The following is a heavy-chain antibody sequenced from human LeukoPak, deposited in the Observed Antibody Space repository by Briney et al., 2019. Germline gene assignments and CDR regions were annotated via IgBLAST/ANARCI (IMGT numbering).Heavy chain of an antibody. CDR1: GFTFASHA. Sequence: GGSLRLSCEASGFTFASHAMGWVRQAPGKGLEWVSSITGSAKSTYYADPVKGRATISRDNSRNTVDLQLTSLRVEDTATYYCTKEDRQLVCAHWGQGTLVTVSS. D-gene: IGHD5-18*01. CDR2: ITGSAKST. V-gene: IGHV3-23*01. CDR3: TKEDRQLVCAH. J-gene: IGHJ4*02.